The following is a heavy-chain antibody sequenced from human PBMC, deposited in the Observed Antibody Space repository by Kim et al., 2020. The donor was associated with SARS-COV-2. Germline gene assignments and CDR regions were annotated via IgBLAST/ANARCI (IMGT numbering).Heavy chain of an antibody. D-gene: IGHD6-13*01. Sequence: RLTISRDNSKNTMYLQMNSLRAEDTAVYYCAKRREFAFAVVIAAAGNEDYWGQGALVTVSS. V-gene: IGHV3-23*01. J-gene: IGHJ4*02. CDR3: AKRREFAFAVVIAAAGNEDY.